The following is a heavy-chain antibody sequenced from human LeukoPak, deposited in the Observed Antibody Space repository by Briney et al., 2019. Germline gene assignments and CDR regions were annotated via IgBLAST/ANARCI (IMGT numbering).Heavy chain of an antibody. Sequence: PSETLSLTCTVSGGSISSDYWSWIRQPPGKGLEWIGYIYYSGSTNYNPSLKSRVTISVDTSKNQFSLKLSSVTAADTAVYYCARYSSGPDAFDIWGQGTMVTVSS. D-gene: IGHD6-19*01. CDR1: GGSISSDY. CDR2: IYYSGST. J-gene: IGHJ3*02. CDR3: ARYSSGPDAFDI. V-gene: IGHV4-59*01.